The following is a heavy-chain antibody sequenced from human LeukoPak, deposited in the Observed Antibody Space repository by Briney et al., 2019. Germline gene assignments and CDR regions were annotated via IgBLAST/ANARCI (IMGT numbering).Heavy chain of an antibody. CDR3: ARQKGYSSGWYFDY. J-gene: IGHJ4*02. V-gene: IGHV4-39*01. D-gene: IGHD6-19*01. CDR1: GGSISSSSYY. CDR2: IYYSGST. Sequence: SETLSLTCTVSGGSISSSSYYWGWIRQPPGKGLEWIGSIYYSGSTYYNPSLKSRVTISVDTSKNQFSLKLSSVTAANTAVYYCARQKGYSSGWYFDYWGQGTLVTVSS.